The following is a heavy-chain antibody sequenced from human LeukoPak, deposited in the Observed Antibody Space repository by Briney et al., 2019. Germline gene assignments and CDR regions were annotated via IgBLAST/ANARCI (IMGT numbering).Heavy chain of an antibody. D-gene: IGHD4-17*01. J-gene: IGHJ4*02. Sequence: GGSLRLSCAASGFTFRDSAIHWVRQASGKGLEWVGRIRSKGYSYATAYAASVKGRFTISRDDSKNTAYLQMDSLKTEDTAVYYCTRHTVDYWGQGTLVTVSS. V-gene: IGHV3-73*01. CDR3: TRHTVDY. CDR2: IRSKGYSYAT. CDR1: GFTFRDSA.